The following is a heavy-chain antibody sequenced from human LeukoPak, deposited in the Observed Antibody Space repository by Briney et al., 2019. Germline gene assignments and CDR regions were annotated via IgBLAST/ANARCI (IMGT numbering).Heavy chain of an antibody. Sequence: GRSLRLSCAASGFTFSSYWMSWVRQAPGKGLEWVANIKQDGSEKYYVDSVKGRFTISRDNAKNSLYLQMNSLRAEDTAVYYCAREYYDFWSGYYYYMDVWGKGTTVTVSS. CDR2: IKQDGSEK. D-gene: IGHD3-3*01. CDR3: AREYYDFWSGYYYYMDV. V-gene: IGHV3-7*01. J-gene: IGHJ6*03. CDR1: GFTFSSYW.